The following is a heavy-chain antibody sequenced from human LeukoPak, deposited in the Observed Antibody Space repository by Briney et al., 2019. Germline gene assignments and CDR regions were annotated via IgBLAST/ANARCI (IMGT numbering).Heavy chain of an antibody. CDR3: ARGRQWLVRGFDY. V-gene: IGHV4-59*01. Sequence: SETLSLTCTVSGGSISSYYWSWIRQPPGKGLEWIGYIYYSGSTNYNPSLKSRVTISVDTSKNQFSLKLSSVTAADTAVYYRARGRQWLVRGFDYWGQGTLVTVSS. CDR2: IYYSGST. D-gene: IGHD6-19*01. CDR1: GGSISSYY. J-gene: IGHJ4*02.